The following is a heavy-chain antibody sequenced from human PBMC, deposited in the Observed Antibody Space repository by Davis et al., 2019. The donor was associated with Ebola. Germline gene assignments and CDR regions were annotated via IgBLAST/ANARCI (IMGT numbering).Heavy chain of an antibody. CDR3: AKDKTTVTQYWYFDL. CDR1: GFVFSSYV. J-gene: IGHJ2*01. CDR2: LGLSADT. Sequence: GGSLRLSCAASGFVFSSYVMSWVRRAPGKGLEWVSTLGLSADTYYADSVKGRFTISRDNSKNTLYLQMNSLRAEDTALYYCAKDKTTVTQYWYFDLWGRGTLVTVSS. D-gene: IGHD4-17*01. V-gene: IGHV3-23*01.